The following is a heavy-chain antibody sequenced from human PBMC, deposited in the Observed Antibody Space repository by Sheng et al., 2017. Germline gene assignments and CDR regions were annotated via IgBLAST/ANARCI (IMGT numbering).Heavy chain of an antibody. D-gene: IGHD1-26*01. J-gene: IGHJ5*02. Sequence: QVQLQESGPGLVKPSETLSLTCTVSGGSINNYYWSWIRQPPGKGLEWIGYIFYSGSTNYNPSLKSRVTISLDMSKNQFSLKLSSVTAADTAVYYCARGIYHTGTYRGFWFDPWGQGTLVTVSS. CDR3: ARGIYHTGTYRGFWFDP. CDR2: IFYSGST. CDR1: GGSINNYY. V-gene: IGHV4-59*12.